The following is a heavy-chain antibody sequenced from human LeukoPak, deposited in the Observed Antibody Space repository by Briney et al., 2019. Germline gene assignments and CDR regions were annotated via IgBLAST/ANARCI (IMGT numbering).Heavy chain of an antibody. V-gene: IGHV3-21*04. D-gene: IGHD5-24*01. Sequence: GETLRLSCAASGFTFSSYSMNWVRQAPGKGLEWVSSISSSSSYIYYADSVKGRFTISRDNAKNSLYLQMNSLRAEDTAVYYCAKDSGAEMATAFDIWGQGTMVTVSS. CDR1: GFTFSSYS. J-gene: IGHJ3*02. CDR3: AKDSGAEMATAFDI. CDR2: ISSSSSYI.